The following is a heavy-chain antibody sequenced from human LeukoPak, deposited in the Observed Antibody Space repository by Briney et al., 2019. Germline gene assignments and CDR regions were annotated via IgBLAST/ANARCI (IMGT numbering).Heavy chain of an antibody. CDR1: GGSISSYY. D-gene: IGHD2-15*01. V-gene: IGHV4-59*12. CDR2: IYYSGST. J-gene: IGHJ5*02. CDR3: ARDVGGFDP. Sequence: SETLSLTCTVSGGSISSYYWSWIRQPPGKGLEWIGYIYYSGSTDYNPSLKSRVTISVETSKNQFSLKLSSVTAADTAVYYRARDVGGFDPWGQGTLVTVSS.